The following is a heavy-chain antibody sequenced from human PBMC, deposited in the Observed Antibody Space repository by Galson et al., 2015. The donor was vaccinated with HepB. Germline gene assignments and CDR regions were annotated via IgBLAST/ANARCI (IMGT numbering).Heavy chain of an antibody. J-gene: IGHJ5*02. CDR1: GASPWSSDYY. CDR3: ARVNRQYDSWFDP. V-gene: IGHV4-39*01. Sequence: ETLSLTCTVSGASPWSSDYYWGWVRQPPGKGLEWIGNVYYRGDTYYNPSLKSQVTMSVETSRNQFSLRMRSVTAADTAVYYCARVNRQYDSWFDPWGQGTLVIVSA. D-gene: IGHD3-16*01. CDR2: VYYRGDT.